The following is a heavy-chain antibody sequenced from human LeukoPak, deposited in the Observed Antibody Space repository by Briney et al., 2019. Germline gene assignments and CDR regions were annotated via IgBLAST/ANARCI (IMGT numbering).Heavy chain of an antibody. V-gene: IGHV3-66*01. D-gene: IGHD3-22*01. CDR1: GFTVSSNY. J-gene: IGHJ3*02. CDR2: IYSGGST. CDR3: ARRDDSSGSYAFDI. Sequence: GGSLRLSCAASGFTVSSNYMSWVRQAPGKGLEWVSVIYSGGSTYYADSVKGRFTIYRDNSKNTLYLQMNSLRAEDTAVYYCARRDDSSGSYAFDICGQGKMVTVSS.